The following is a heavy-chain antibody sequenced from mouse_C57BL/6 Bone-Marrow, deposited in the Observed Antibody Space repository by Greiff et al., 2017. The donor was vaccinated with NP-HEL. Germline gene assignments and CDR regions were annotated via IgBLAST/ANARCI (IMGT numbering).Heavy chain of an antibody. CDR3: AELVYAMDY. V-gene: IGHV1-19*01. Sequence: VQLKQSGPVLVKPGASVKMSCKASGYTFTDYYMNWVKQSHGKSLEWIGVINPYNGGTSYNQKFKGKATLTVDKSSSTAYMELNSLTSEDSAVYYCAELVYAMDYWGQGTSVTVSS. D-gene: IGHD4-1*01. CDR2: INPYNGGT. J-gene: IGHJ4*01. CDR1: GYTFTDYY.